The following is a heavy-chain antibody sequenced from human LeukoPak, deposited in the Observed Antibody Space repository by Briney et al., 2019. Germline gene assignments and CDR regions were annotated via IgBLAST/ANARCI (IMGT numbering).Heavy chain of an antibody. Sequence: SETLSLTCAVYGGSSSGYYWNWIRQPPGKGPEWIGEINHRGNTNYNPSLKSRVTMSVDTSKNQVSLELRSVTAADTAVYYCARGDATSVTRFRPRPYLDYWGQGTLVTVSS. CDR1: GGSSSGYY. CDR2: INHRGNT. J-gene: IGHJ4*02. V-gene: IGHV4-34*01. D-gene: IGHD4-17*01. CDR3: ARGDATSVTRFRPRPYLDY.